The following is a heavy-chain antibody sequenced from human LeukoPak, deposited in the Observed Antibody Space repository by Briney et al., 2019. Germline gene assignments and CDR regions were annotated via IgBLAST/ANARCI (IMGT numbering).Heavy chain of an antibody. Sequence: PGGSLRLSCAASGFTFSSYGMHWVRQAPGKGLEWVAVISYDGSNKYYADSVKGRFTISRDNSKNTLYLQMNSLRAEDTAVYYCAKDQGRFSRAFDIWGQGTMVTVSS. CDR2: ISYDGSNK. CDR1: GFTFSSYG. J-gene: IGHJ3*02. V-gene: IGHV3-30*18. D-gene: IGHD3-10*01. CDR3: AKDQGRFSRAFDI.